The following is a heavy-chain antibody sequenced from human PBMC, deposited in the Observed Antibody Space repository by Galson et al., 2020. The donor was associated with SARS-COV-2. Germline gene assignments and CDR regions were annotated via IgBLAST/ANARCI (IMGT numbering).Heavy chain of an antibody. J-gene: IGHJ3*02. CDR3: AAPYCSSTSCSDAFDI. V-gene: IGHV1-58*02. CDR2: IVVGSGNT. CDR1: GFTFTSSA. Sequence: SVKVSCKASGFTFTSSAMQWVRQARGQRLEWIGWIVVGSGNTNYTQKFQERVTITRDMSTSTAYMELSSLRSEDTAVYYCAAPYCSSTSCSDAFDIWGQGTMVTVSS. D-gene: IGHD2-2*01.